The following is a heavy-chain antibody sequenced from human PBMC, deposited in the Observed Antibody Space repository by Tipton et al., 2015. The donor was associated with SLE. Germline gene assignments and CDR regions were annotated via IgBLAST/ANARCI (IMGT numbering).Heavy chain of an antibody. CDR1: GFTFSAYG. Sequence: SLRLSCATSGFTFSAYGLHWVRQAPGKGLEWVSSISTTSNFIHYIDSVKGRFTISRDNAKNSVYLQMNSLRGEDTAVYYCARDRAVAGTLADYYYGMDVWGQGTTVTVSS. CDR2: ISTTSNFI. V-gene: IGHV3-21*01. D-gene: IGHD6-19*01. J-gene: IGHJ6*02. CDR3: ARDRAVAGTLADYYYGMDV.